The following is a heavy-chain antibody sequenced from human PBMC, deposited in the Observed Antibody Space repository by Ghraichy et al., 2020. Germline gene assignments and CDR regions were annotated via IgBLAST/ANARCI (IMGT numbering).Heavy chain of an antibody. Sequence: GESPNISCAASGFTFSSYGMHWVRQAPGKGLEWVAVISYDGSNKYYADSVKGRFTISRDNSKNTLYLQMNSLRAEDTAVYYCAKDRGHGSGSWPYYWGQGTLVTVSS. CDR3: AKDRGHGSGSWPYY. CDR2: ISYDGSNK. CDR1: GFTFSSYG. D-gene: IGHD3-10*01. J-gene: IGHJ4*02. V-gene: IGHV3-30*18.